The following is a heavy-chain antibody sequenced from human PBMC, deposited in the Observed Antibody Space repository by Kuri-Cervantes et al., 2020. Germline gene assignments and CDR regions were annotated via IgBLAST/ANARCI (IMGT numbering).Heavy chain of an antibody. CDR1: GGSISSSNW. J-gene: IGHJ5*02. CDR3: AREKMVRGVISRVWFDP. Sequence: GSLRLSCAVSGGSISSSNWWSWVRQPPGKGLEWIGEIYHSGSTNYNPSLKSRVTISVDTSKNQFSLKLSSVTAADTAVYYCAREKMVRGVISRVWFDPWGQGTLVTVSS. V-gene: IGHV4-4*02. D-gene: IGHD3-10*01. CDR2: IYHSGST.